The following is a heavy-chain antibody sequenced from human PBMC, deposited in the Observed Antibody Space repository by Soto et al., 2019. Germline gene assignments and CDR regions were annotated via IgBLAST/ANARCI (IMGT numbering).Heavy chain of an antibody. Sequence: GGSLRLSCEASGFSFISYNMHLCRHSPGKGLEWVSSISGTSQYISYADSVKGRFTISRDNAKNSLYLQMNSLRAEDTAVYYCARVGYSYGYHFDYWGQGALVTVSS. J-gene: IGHJ4*02. CDR3: ARVGYSYGYHFDY. V-gene: IGHV3-21*01. CDR1: GFSFISYN. D-gene: IGHD5-18*01. CDR2: ISGTSQYI.